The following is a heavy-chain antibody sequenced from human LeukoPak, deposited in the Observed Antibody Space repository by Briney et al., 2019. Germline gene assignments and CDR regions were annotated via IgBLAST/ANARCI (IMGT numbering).Heavy chain of an antibody. CDR1: GGSISSYY. J-gene: IGHJ4*02. D-gene: IGHD5-18*01. Sequence: SETLSLTCTVSGGSISSYYWSWIRQPPGKGLEWIGYIYYSGSTNYNPSLKSRVTISVDTSKNQFSLKLSSVTAADTAVYYCARDSGYSYGPTRVYYFDYWGQGTLVTVSS. CDR3: ARDSGYSYGPTRVYYFDY. CDR2: IYYSGST. V-gene: IGHV4-59*01.